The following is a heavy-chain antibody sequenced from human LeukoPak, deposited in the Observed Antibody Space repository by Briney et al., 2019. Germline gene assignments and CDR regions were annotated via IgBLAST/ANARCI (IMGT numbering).Heavy chain of an antibody. V-gene: IGHV3-64*01. CDR1: GFTFSSYA. J-gene: IGHJ4*02. D-gene: IGHD1-26*01. Sequence: GGSLRLSCAASGFTFSSYAMHWVRQAPGKGLEYVSAISSNGGSTYYANSVKGRFTISRDNAKDTLYLQMNSLRAEDTAVYYCAGHHQAYSRTYWGQGTLVTVSS. CDR2: ISSNGGST. CDR3: AGHHQAYSRTY.